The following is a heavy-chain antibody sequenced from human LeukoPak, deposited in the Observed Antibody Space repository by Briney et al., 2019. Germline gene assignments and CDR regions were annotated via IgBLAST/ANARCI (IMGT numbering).Heavy chain of an antibody. CDR1: GGSISSGSYY. J-gene: IGHJ4*02. D-gene: IGHD3-22*01. CDR2: IYTSGST. CDR3: ARGPLYSYNRCGYYRGFDF. Sequence: SETLSLTCTVSGGSISSGSYYWSWIRQPAGKGLEWIGRIYTSGSTNYNPSLKSRVTISVDTSKNQFSLRLNSVTAADTAVYYCARGPLYSYNRCGYYRGFDFWGQGTLVTVSS. V-gene: IGHV4-61*02.